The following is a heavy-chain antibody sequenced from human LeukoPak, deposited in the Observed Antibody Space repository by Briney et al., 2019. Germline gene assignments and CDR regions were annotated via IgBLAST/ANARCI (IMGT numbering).Heavy chain of an antibody. V-gene: IGHV3-7*01. J-gene: IGHJ6*03. CDR2: IKQDGSEK. CDR1: GFTLSSYW. D-gene: IGHD6-13*01. CDR3: ARDGRIAPRYYYYYYYMDV. Sequence: PGGSLRLSCAASGFTLSSYWMSWVRQAPGKGLEWVANIKQDGSEKYYVDSVKGRFTISRDNAKNSLYLQMNSLRAEDTAVYYCARDGRIAPRYYYYYYYMDVWGKGTTVTVSS.